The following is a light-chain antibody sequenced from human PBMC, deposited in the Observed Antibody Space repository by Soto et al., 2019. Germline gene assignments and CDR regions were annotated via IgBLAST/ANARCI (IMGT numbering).Light chain of an antibody. J-gene: IGKJ4*01. CDR1: QSVGTY. Sequence: ETVLTQSPATLSLSPGEGATLSRRASQSVGTYLAWYQQRPGQAPRLLIYDASTRATGIPSRATGIPARFSGSGSGTDFTLTISSLEPEDSAVYDCHQRGNWPPTFGGGTKVEIK. CDR2: DAS. V-gene: IGKV3-11*01. CDR3: HQRGNWPPT.